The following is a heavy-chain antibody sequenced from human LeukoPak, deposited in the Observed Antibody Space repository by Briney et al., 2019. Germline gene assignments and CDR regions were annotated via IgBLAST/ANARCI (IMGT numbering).Heavy chain of an antibody. D-gene: IGHD1-26*01. V-gene: IGHV4-4*07. CDR2: IYTSGST. Sequence: SETLSLTCAVSGGSISSYYWSWIRQPAGKGLEWVGRIYTSGSTNYNPSLKSRVTMSVDTSKNQFSLKLSSVTAADTAVYYCARDGDSGSYIDYWGQGTLVTVSS. CDR3: ARDGDSGSYIDY. CDR1: GGSISSYY. J-gene: IGHJ4*02.